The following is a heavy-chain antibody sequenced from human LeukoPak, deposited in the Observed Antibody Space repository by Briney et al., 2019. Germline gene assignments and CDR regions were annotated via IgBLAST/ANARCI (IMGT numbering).Heavy chain of an antibody. J-gene: IGHJ3*02. D-gene: IGHD2-21*01. Sequence: GGSLRLSCAASGFTFSNAWMSWVRQAPGKGLEWVSYISSSISTKYYADSVKGRLTISRDNAKNSLYLQMNSLRAEDAAVYYCARVAYTDDAFDIWGQGTMVTVSS. V-gene: IGHV3-48*04. CDR3: ARVAYTDDAFDI. CDR2: ISSSISTK. CDR1: GFTFSNAW.